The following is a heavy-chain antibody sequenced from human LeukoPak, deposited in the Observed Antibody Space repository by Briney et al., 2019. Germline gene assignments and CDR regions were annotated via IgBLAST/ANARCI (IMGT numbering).Heavy chain of an antibody. D-gene: IGHD5-24*01. CDR3: ASGAWATRLHS. V-gene: IGHV4-34*12. CDR1: GESLNYYY. J-gene: IGHJ4*02. Sequence: ASDTLSLTCAVYGESLNYYYWSWIRQSPEKGLEWIGEVFDGKTTNYNLSLKSRVTISAVTSSNQFSLNLKSVTAADTAVYYCASGAWATRLHSWAQGTLVIVSS. CDR2: VFDGKTT.